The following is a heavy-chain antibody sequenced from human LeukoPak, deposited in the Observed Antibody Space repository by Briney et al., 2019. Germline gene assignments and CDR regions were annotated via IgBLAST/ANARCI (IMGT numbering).Heavy chain of an antibody. Sequence: SETLSFTCTVSGGSISSGDYYWSWIRQPPGKGLEWIGYIYYSGSTYYNPSLKSRVTISVDTSKNQFSLKLSSVTAADTAVYYCARELSGYDVFDYWGQGTLVTVSS. J-gene: IGHJ4*02. CDR3: ARELSGYDVFDY. V-gene: IGHV4-30-4*01. CDR2: IYYSGST. CDR1: GGSISSGDYY. D-gene: IGHD5-12*01.